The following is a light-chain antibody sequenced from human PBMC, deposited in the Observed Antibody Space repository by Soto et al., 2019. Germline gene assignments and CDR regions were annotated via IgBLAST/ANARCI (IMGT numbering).Light chain of an antibody. V-gene: IGLV2-8*01. CDR2: EVS. Sequence: QSVLSQPTSACWSPGQVVAISCTGTSSDVGGYNYVSWYQQHPGKAPKLMIYEVSKRPSGVPDRFSGSKSGNTASLTVSGLQAEDEADYYCSSYAGSNNLVFGGGTKVTVL. CDR1: SSDVGGYNY. J-gene: IGLJ2*01. CDR3: SSYAGSNNLV.